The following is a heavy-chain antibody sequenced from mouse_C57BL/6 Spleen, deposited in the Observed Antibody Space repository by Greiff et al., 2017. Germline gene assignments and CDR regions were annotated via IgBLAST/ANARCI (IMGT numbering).Heavy chain of an antibody. CDR1: GYTFTSYG. J-gene: IGHJ3*01. CDR3: ARGPTDGFAY. Sequence: QVHVKQSGAELARPGASVKLSCKASGYTFTSYGISWVKQRTGQGLEWIGEIYPRSGNTYYNEKFKGKATLTADKSSSTAYMELRSLTSEDSAVYFCARGPTDGFAYWGQGTLVTVSA. V-gene: IGHV1-81*01. D-gene: IGHD1-1*01. CDR2: IYPRSGNT.